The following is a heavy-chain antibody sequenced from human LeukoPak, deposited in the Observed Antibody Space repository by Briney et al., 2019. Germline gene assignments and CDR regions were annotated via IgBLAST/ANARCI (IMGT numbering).Heavy chain of an antibody. V-gene: IGHV1-69*05. Sequence: SVKVSCKASGGTFSSYAISWVRQAPGQGLEWMGGIIPIFGTANYAQKFQGRVTITTDESTSTAYMELSSLRSEDTAVYYCARDGSSGYDGSLYYWGQGTLVTVSS. CDR1: GGTFSSYA. CDR3: ARDGSSGYDGSLYY. CDR2: IIPIFGTA. D-gene: IGHD5-12*01. J-gene: IGHJ4*02.